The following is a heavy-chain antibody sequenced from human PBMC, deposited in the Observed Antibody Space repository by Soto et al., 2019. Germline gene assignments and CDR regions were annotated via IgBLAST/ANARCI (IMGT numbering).Heavy chain of an antibody. Sequence: GGSLRLSCAASGFAFSSYWMNWVRQAPGKGLEWVASIKQDGSEIYYVDSVKGRFTISRDNAKNSLYLQMRSLSDEDTAVYYCAKDLRDYYFWSGLYYYAMEVWGQGTRVTVS. CDR2: IKQDGSEI. CDR3: AKDLRDYYFWSGLYYYAMEV. D-gene: IGHD3-3*01. J-gene: IGHJ6*02. CDR1: GFAFSSYW. V-gene: IGHV3-7*03.